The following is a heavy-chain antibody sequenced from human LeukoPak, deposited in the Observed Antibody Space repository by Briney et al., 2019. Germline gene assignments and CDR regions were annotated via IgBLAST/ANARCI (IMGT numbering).Heavy chain of an antibody. CDR2: IGSSSSYI. D-gene: IGHD3-22*01. V-gene: IGHV3-21*01. Sequence: PGGSLRLSCAASGFTFSSYSMNWVRQAPGQGLEWVSSIGSSSSYIYYADSVKGRFTISRDNAKNSLHLQMNSLRAEDTAVYYCARLRSGYSEFDYWGQGTLVSVSS. J-gene: IGHJ4*02. CDR1: GFTFSSYS. CDR3: ARLRSGYSEFDY.